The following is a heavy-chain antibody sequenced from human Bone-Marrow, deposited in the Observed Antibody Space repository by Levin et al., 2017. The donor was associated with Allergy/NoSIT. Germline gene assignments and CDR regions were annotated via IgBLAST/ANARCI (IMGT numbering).Heavy chain of an antibody. V-gene: IGHV1-46*01. CDR3: ARDGTDRPLDYDFWSGPIDY. J-gene: IGHJ4*02. Sequence: ASVKVSCKASGYTFTSYYMHWVRQAPGQGLEWMGIINPSGGSTSYAQKFQGRVTMTRDTSTSTVYMELSSLRSEDTAVYYCARDGTDRPLDYDFWSGPIDYWGQGTLVTVSS. CDR1: GYTFTSYY. CDR2: INPSGGST. D-gene: IGHD3-3*01.